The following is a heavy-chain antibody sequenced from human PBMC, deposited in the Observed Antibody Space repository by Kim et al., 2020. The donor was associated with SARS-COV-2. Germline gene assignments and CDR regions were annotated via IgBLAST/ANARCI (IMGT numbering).Heavy chain of an antibody. J-gene: IGHJ6*02. V-gene: IGHV4-4*02. D-gene: IGHD2-8*01. Sequence: NSNPSLKSRVTISVDKSKNQFSLKLSSVTAADTAVYYCARVYGHYGMDVWGQGTTVTVSS. CDR3: ARVYGHYGMDV.